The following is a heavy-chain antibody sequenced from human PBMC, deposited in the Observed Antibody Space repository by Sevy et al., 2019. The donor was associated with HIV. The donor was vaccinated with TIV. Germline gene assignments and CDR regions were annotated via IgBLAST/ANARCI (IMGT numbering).Heavy chain of an antibody. CDR3: AGENAWGRGYS. J-gene: IGHJ4*02. CDR1: GGSITSLY. V-gene: IGHV4-59*08. D-gene: IGHD1-26*01. Sequence: SETLSLTCTVSGGSITSLYWNWIRQPPGKGLEWIANIYYNGHINYNPTLKSRVTLSLDTSKNQFSLRLSSVTAADTAMYYCAGENAWGRGYSWGQGTLVAVSS. CDR2: IYYNGHI.